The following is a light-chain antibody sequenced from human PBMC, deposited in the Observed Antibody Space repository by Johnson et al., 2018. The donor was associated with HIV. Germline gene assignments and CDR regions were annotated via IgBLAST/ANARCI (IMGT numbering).Light chain of an antibody. J-gene: IGLJ1*01. CDR1: SSNIGNSY. CDR2: END. CDR3: GPWDSSLSGYV. V-gene: IGLV1-51*02. Sequence: QSVLTQPPSVSAAPGQKVTISCSGSSSNIGNSYVCWYQQLPGTAPKLLIYENDKRPSGIPDRFSGSKSGTSATLGITGLQTGDEADYYSGPWDSSLSGYVFGTGTKVTVL.